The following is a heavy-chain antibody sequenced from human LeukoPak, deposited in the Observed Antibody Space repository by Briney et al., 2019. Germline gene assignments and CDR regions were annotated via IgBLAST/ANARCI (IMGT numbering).Heavy chain of an antibody. V-gene: IGHV1-2*02. J-gene: IGHJ6*03. CDR2: INPNSGGT. D-gene: IGHD2-2*01. Sequence: ASVKVSCKASGYTFTGYYMHWVRQAPGQGLEWMGWINPNSGGTNYAQKFQGRVTMTRDTSISTAYMELSRLRSDDTAVYYCARGGLYCSSTSCYEDYYYYYYMDVWGKGTTVTISS. CDR1: GYTFTGYY. CDR3: ARGGLYCSSTSCYEDYYYYYYMDV.